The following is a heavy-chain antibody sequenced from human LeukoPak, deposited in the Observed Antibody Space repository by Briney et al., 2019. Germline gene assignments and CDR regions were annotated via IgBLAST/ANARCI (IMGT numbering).Heavy chain of an antibody. CDR1: GGSISSYY. CDR3: ASSYYYGSGSYYGLVYFDY. V-gene: IGHV4-59*01. Sequence: KPSETLSLTCTVSGGSISSYYWSWLRQPPGKGLEWFGYIYYSGRTNYNPSLKSRVTISVDTSKSQFSLNLSPVTAADTAVYYCASSYYYGSGSYYGLVYFDYWGQGTLVTVSS. J-gene: IGHJ4*02. CDR2: IYYSGRT. D-gene: IGHD3-10*01.